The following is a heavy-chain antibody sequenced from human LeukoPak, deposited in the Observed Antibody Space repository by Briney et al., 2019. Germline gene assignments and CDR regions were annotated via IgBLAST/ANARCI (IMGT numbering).Heavy chain of an antibody. Sequence: GGSLRLSCAASGFTFSSYGMHWGRQAPGKGLEWVAVISYDGSNKYYADSVKGRFTISRDNSKNTLYLQMNSLRAEDTAVYYCARLSSTSCCNWFDPWGQGTLVTVSS. CDR1: GFTFSSYG. J-gene: IGHJ5*02. D-gene: IGHD2-2*01. CDR2: ISYDGSNK. CDR3: ARLSSTSCCNWFDP. V-gene: IGHV3-30*03.